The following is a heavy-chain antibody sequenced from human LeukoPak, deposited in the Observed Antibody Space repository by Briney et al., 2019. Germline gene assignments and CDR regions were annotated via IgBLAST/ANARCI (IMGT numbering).Heavy chain of an antibody. Sequence: PGGSLRLSCAASGFTFSGSAMHWVRQASGKGLEWVGRIRSKANSYATAYAASVKGRFTISRDDSKNTAYLQMNSLKTEDTDVYYCTRHNVDRPYWGQGTLVTVSS. J-gene: IGHJ4*02. D-gene: IGHD3-22*01. CDR3: TRHNVDRPY. CDR2: IRSKANSYAT. V-gene: IGHV3-73*01. CDR1: GFTFSGSA.